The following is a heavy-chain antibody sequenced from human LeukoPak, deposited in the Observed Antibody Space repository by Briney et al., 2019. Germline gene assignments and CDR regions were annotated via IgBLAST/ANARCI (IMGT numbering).Heavy chain of an antibody. V-gene: IGHV3-7*03. CDR1: GFTFSSYW. CDR3: AKEITTVTRLYYFDY. CDR2: IKQDGSEK. J-gene: IGHJ4*02. D-gene: IGHD4-17*01. Sequence: HSGGSLRLSCAASGFTFSSYWMSWVRQAPGKGLEWVANIKQDGSEKYYVDSVKGRFTISRDNAKNSLYLQMNSLRAEDTAVYYCAKEITTVTRLYYFDYWGQGTLVTVSS.